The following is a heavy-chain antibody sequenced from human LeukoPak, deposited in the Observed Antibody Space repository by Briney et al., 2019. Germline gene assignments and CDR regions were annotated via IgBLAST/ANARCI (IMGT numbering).Heavy chain of an antibody. Sequence: GESLRLSYAASGFTFSSYAMSWVRQAPGKGLEWVSAISGSGGSTYYADSVKGRFTISRDNSKNTLYLQMNSLRAEDTAVYYCAKNYYDSSGYYYHFDYWGQGTLVTVSS. CDR3: AKNYYDSSGYYYHFDY. V-gene: IGHV3-23*01. J-gene: IGHJ4*02. CDR2: ISGSGGST. D-gene: IGHD3-22*01. CDR1: GFTFSSYA.